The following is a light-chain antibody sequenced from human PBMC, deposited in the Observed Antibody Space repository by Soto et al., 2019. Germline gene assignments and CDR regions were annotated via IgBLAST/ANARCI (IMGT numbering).Light chain of an antibody. CDR2: GAS. J-gene: IGKJ3*01. CDR3: QHYDNLPPFT. CDR1: QDIRKY. Sequence: DIQMTQSPSSLSASLGDRVTITCQASQDIRKYLSWYQQKPGRAPKLLIYGASNLETGVPSRFSGSGYGTDFTFTISSLQPEDIATYYCQHYDNLPPFTFGPGTKAAIK. V-gene: IGKV1-33*01.